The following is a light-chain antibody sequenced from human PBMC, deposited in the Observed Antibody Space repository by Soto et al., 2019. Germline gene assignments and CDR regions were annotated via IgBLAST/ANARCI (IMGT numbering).Light chain of an antibody. J-gene: IGKJ4*01. CDR2: AAS. V-gene: IGKV1-39*01. Sequence: DIQRTQSPSSLSASVEDRVIITCRASQSISNHLNWYQQKPGKAPKLLIYAASSLQNGVPSRFSGSGSGTDFTLTISTLEPEDFAVYYCQQCSNWPTFGGGTKVDIK. CDR1: QSISNH. CDR3: QQCSNWPT.